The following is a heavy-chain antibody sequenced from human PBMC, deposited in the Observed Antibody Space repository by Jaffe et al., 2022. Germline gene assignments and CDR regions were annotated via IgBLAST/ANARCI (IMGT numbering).Heavy chain of an antibody. CDR2: INHSGST. CDR1: GGSFSGYY. D-gene: IGHD3-16*02. Sequence: QVQLQQWGAGLLKPSETLSLTCAVYGGSFSGYYWSWIRQPPGKGLEWIGEINHSGSTNYNPSLKSRVTISVDTSKNQFSLKLSSVTAADTAVYYCARARQGYDYIWGSYPQLRVDFDYWGQGTLVTVSS. CDR3: ARARQGYDYIWGSYPQLRVDFDY. V-gene: IGHV4-34*01. J-gene: IGHJ4*02.